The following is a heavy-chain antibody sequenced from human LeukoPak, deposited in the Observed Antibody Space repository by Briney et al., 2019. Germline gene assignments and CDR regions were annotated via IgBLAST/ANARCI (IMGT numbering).Heavy chain of an antibody. D-gene: IGHD3-9*01. Sequence: GGSLRLSCAASGFTFSSYSMNWVRQAPGKGLEWVSSISSSSSYIYYADSVKGRFTISRDNAKNSLYLQMNSLRAEDTAVYYCARRYYDILTGQYYYYMDVWGKGTTVTVSS. J-gene: IGHJ6*03. CDR3: ARRYYDILTGQYYYYMDV. CDR2: ISSSSSYI. V-gene: IGHV3-21*01. CDR1: GFTFSSYS.